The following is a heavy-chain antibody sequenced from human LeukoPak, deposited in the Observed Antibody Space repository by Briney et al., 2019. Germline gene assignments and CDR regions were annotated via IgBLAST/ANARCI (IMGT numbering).Heavy chain of an antibody. Sequence: PSETLSLTCGVYGGSFSGFYWSWIRQPAGKGLEWIGRIYTSGSTNYNPSLKSRVTMSVDTSKNQFSLKLSSVTAADTAVYYCARGKRYCSSTSCFYYFDYWGQGTLVTVSS. CDR1: GGSFSGFY. CDR3: ARGKRYCSSTSCFYYFDY. J-gene: IGHJ4*02. CDR2: IYTSGST. D-gene: IGHD2-2*01. V-gene: IGHV4-59*10.